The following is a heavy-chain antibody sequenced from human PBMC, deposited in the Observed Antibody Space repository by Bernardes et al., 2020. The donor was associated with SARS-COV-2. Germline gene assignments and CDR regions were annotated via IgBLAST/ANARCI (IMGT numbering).Heavy chain of an antibody. D-gene: IGHD1-26*01. CDR3: ARLRADSLGGGFDS. Sequence: SETLSLTCTVSGGSMSSYYWSWIRQPPGKELEWIAYIYYSGSTDYNPSPKSRVTISIDTSKNQFSLKLSSVTAAYTAMYYCARLRADSLGGGFDSWGQGTLVTVSS. CDR2: IYYSGST. J-gene: IGHJ4*02. V-gene: IGHV4-59*08. CDR1: GGSMSSYY.